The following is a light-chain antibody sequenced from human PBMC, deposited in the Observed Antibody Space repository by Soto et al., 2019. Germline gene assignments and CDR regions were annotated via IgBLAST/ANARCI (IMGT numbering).Light chain of an antibody. V-gene: IGLV2-14*01. J-gene: IGLJ1*01. CDR3: SSYTSSSPLYV. CDR1: SSDVGGYTY. Sequence: QSALTQPAYVSGSPRQSITISCTGASSDVGGYTYVSWYQQHPGKAPKLIIYEVNNRPSGVSHRFSGSKSGNTASLTISGLQAEDEADYYCSSYTSSSPLYVFGTGTKLTVL. CDR2: EVN.